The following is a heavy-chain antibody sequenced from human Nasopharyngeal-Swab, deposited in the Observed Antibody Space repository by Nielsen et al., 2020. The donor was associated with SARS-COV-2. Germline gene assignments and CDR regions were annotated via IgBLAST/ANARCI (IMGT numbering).Heavy chain of an antibody. CDR3: ARGYYYDSSGYRPRGMDV. D-gene: IGHD3-22*01. CDR2: IGTAGDT. V-gene: IGHV3-13*01. CDR1: GFTFSSYD. J-gene: IGHJ6*02. Sequence: GGSLRLSCAASGFTFSSYDMHWVRQATGKGLEWVSAIGTAGDTYYPGSVKGRFTISRENAKNSLYPQMNSLRAGDTAVYYCARGYYYDSSGYRPRGMDVWGQGTTVTVSS.